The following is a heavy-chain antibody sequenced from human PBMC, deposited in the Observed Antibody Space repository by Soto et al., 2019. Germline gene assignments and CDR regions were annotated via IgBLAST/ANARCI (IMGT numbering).Heavy chain of an antibody. D-gene: IGHD3-10*01. CDR2: IWYDGSNE. CDR3: ARVQGRWYGSGSYEGLDV. Sequence: QVQLVESGGGVVQPGRSLRLSCAVSGFTFSNYGMYWVRQAPGKGLEWVAVIWYDGSNEYYADSVKGRFTISRDNSKNTXSLQMNSLRAEDTAVYYCARVQGRWYGSGSYEGLDVWGQGTTVTVSS. CDR1: GFTFSNYG. J-gene: IGHJ6*02. V-gene: IGHV3-33*01.